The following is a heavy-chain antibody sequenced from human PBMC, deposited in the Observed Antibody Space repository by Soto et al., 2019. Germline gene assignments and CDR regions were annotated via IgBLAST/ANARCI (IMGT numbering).Heavy chain of an antibody. V-gene: IGHV3-21*01. CDR3: ARDDAGGGSSFFYFDY. CDR2: ISSSSNYI. Sequence: EVQLVESGGGLVKPGGSLRLSCAASGFTFSSYTMNWVRQAPGKGLEWVSSISSSSNYIYYADSVKGRFTTTRDNAKNSLYLQMNSLRAEDTAVYYCARDDAGGGSSFFYFDYWGQGTLVTVSS. J-gene: IGHJ4*02. CDR1: GFTFSSYT. D-gene: IGHD6-13*01.